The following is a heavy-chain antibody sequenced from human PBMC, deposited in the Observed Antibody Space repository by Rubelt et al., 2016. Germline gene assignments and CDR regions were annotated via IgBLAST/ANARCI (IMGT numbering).Heavy chain of an antibody. Sequence: QVQLVQSGAEVKKPGASVKVSCKASGYTFTSYGISWVRQAPGQGLEWMGWISAYNGNTNYAQKLKGRVTMTTDTSTSTADMELRSLRSDDTAVYYCARDLPPFRRYNWNFPLDYWGQGTLVTVSS. CDR3: ARDLPPFRRYNWNFPLDY. V-gene: IGHV1-18*01. CDR1: GYTFTSYG. J-gene: IGHJ4*02. D-gene: IGHD1-7*01. CDR2: ISAYNGNT.